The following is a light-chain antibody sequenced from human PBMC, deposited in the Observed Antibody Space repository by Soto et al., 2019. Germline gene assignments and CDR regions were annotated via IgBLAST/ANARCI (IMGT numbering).Light chain of an antibody. V-gene: IGKV1-39*01. J-gene: IGKJ1*01. Sequence: DIQMTHSQSSLSASVEDRVIITCRASQSISNHLNWYQQKPGKAPKLLIFAASSLQSGVPSRFSGSRSGPDFTLTISSLQPEDFATYYCQQSYSSPPTFGQGTKVDIK. CDR2: AAS. CDR1: QSISNH. CDR3: QQSYSSPPT.